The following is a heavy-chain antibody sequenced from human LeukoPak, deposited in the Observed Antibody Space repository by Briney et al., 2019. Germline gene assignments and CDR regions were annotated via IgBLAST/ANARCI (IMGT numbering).Heavy chain of an antibody. J-gene: IGHJ4*02. CDR1: GFTFDDYA. V-gene: IGHV3-9*01. D-gene: IGHD6-19*01. CDR3: AKDHYSSGWYRGPVDY. Sequence: PGGSLRLSCAASGFTFDDYAMHWVRQAPGKGLEWVSGIGWNSGSIGYADSVKGRFTISRDNAKNSLYLHMNSLRAEDTALYYCAKDHYSSGWYRGPVDYWGQGTLVTVSS. CDR2: IGWNSGSI.